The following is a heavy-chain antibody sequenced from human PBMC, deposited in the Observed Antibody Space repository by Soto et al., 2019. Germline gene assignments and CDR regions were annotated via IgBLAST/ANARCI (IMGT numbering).Heavy chain of an antibody. J-gene: IGHJ4*02. CDR1: GETFTSCS. V-gene: IGHV1-46*01. CDR2: INPSGGST. CDR3: ARDDSGFSGSHYIDYFNY. Sequence: APAKVSWEASGETFTSCSMHWARQDPGQRLEWMGIINPSGGSTSYAQKFQGRVTMTRDTSAGTVYMQLSSLTSEDTAVYYCARDDSGFSGSHYIDYFNYWGQGALVTVSS. D-gene: IGHD1-26*01.